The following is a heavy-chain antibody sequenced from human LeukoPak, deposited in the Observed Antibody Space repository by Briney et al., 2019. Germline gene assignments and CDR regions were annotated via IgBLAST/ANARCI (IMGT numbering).Heavy chain of an antibody. CDR3: ARDSHYYDSSGYYSLDV. CDR1: GGSISSGSYY. V-gene: IGHV4-61*02. D-gene: IGHD3-22*01. CDR2: IYTSGST. J-gene: IGHJ6*03. Sequence: SETLSLTCTVSGGSISSGSYYWSWIRQPAGKGLEWIGRIYTSGSTNYNPSLKSRVTISVDTSKNQFSLKLSFVTAADTAVYYCARDSHYYDSSGYYSLDVWGKGTTVTISS.